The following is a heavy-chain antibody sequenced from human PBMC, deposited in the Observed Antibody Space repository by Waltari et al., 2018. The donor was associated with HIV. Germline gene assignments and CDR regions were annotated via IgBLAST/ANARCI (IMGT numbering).Heavy chain of an antibody. CDR2: IYSSGST. CDR1: GGSISTSY. CDR3: ARGYYDSSGYFNYFDY. D-gene: IGHD3-22*01. V-gene: IGHV4-4*07. J-gene: IGHJ4*02. Sequence: QVQLQASGPGLVKPSETLSLTCTVSGGSISTSYWNWIRQRAGKGLEWIGRIYSSGSTDYNPSVKSPVTMSVDTSKNQFSLKLTSVTAADTAVYYCARGYYDSSGYFNYFDYWGRGTLVTVSS.